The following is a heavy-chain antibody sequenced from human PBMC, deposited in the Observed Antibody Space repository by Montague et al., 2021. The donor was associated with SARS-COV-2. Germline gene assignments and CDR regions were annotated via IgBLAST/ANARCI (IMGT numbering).Heavy chain of an antibody. CDR3: ARGGGYSYGALDY. CDR1: GGSISHYY. J-gene: IGHJ4*02. V-gene: IGHV4-59*01. CDR2: IYSSGGT. D-gene: IGHD5-18*01. Sequence: SETLSLTCAVSGGSISHYYWSWIRQPPGKGLEWIGYIYSSGGTNYNPSLKSRVTLSLDAAKNHFSLRLSSVTAADTAVYYCARGGGYSYGALDYWGQGTLVTVSS.